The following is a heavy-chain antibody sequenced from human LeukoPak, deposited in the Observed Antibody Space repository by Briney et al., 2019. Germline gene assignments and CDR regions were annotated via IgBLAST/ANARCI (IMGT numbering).Heavy chain of an antibody. D-gene: IGHD3-9*01. Sequence: WASVKVSCKASGGTFSSYAISWVRQAPGQGLEWMGGIIPIFGTANYAQKFQGRVTITADESTSTAYMELSSLRSEDTAVYYCARDRTYCDILTGYTPGLWGAFDIWGQGTMVTVSS. CDR2: IIPIFGTA. J-gene: IGHJ3*02. CDR3: ARDRTYCDILTGYTPGLWGAFDI. V-gene: IGHV1-69*13. CDR1: GGTFSSYA.